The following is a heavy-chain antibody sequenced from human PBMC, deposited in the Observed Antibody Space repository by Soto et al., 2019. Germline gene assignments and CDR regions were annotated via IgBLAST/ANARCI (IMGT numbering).Heavy chain of an antibody. V-gene: IGHV4-30-2*01. CDR1: GGSISSGGYS. CDR3: ARGQMRSINAFDI. J-gene: IGHJ3*02. Sequence: SETLSLTCAVSGGSISSGGYSWSWIRQPPGKGLEWIGYIYHSGSTYYNPSLKSRVTISVDRSKNQFSLKLSSVTAADTAVYYCARGQMRSINAFDIWGQGTMVTVSS. CDR2: IYHSGST. D-gene: IGHD5-12*01.